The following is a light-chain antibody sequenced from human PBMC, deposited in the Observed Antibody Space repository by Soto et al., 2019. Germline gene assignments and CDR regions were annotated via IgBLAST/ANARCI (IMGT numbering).Light chain of an antibody. CDR2: KAS. Sequence: DIQMTQSPSTLSASVGDRVTITCRARQSISSWLAWYQQKPGKAPKLLIYKASNLESGVPSRFSGSGSGTEFTLTISSLQPDDFATYYCQQYNSYSSFGQGTKVDIK. V-gene: IGKV1-5*03. CDR1: QSISSW. J-gene: IGKJ1*01. CDR3: QQYNSYSS.